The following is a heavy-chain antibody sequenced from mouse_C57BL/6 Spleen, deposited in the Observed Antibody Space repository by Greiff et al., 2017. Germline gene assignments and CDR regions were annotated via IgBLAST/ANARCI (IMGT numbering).Heavy chain of an antibody. CDR2: FYPGSGSI. V-gene: IGHV1-62-2*01. D-gene: IGHD2-4*01. CDR3: ARHGFYYDYDDGYYFDY. J-gene: IGHJ2*01. CDR1: GYTFTEYT. Sequence: QVQLQQSGAELVKPGASVKLSCKASGYTFTEYTIHWVKQRSGQGLEWIGWFYPGSGSIKYNEKFKDKATLTADKSSSTVYMELSRLTSEDSAVYFCARHGFYYDYDDGYYFDYWGQGTTLTVSS.